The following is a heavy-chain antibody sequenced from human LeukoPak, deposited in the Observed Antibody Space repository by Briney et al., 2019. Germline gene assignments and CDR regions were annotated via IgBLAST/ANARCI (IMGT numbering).Heavy chain of an antibody. CDR2: ISSSGSTI. D-gene: IGHD5-18*01. J-gene: IGHJ6*02. Sequence: GGSLRLSCAASGFTFSSYEMNWVRQAPGKGLEWVSYISSSGSTIYYADSVKGQFTISRDNAKNSLYLQMNSLRAEDTAVYYCARQDTAMVLYYYGMDVWGQGTTVTVSS. CDR3: ARQDTAMVLYYYGMDV. V-gene: IGHV3-48*03. CDR1: GFTFSSYE.